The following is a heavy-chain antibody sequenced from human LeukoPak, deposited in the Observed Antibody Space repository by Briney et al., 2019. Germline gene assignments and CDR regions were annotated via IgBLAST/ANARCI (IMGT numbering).Heavy chain of an antibody. CDR1: GFTFSTYT. J-gene: IGHJ4*02. D-gene: IGHD2-2*01. CDR3: TRDGKDCSSTSCSADY. CDR2: ISLSSSYT. V-gene: IGHV3-21*01. Sequence: GGSLRLSCAASGFTFSTYTMNWVRQPPGKGLEWVASISLSSSYTYYAGSGKGRFTISRDNAKNSLYLQMNSLRVEDTAVYFCTRDGKDCSSTSCSADYWGQGTLATVSS.